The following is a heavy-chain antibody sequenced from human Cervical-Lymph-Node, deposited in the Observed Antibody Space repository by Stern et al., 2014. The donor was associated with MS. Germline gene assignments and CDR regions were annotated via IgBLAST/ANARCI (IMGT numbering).Heavy chain of an antibody. V-gene: IGHV4-61*02. CDR1: GGSISSANYY. J-gene: IGHJ5*02. CDR3: AKVGQQLVPWKWFDP. Sequence: QVQLQESGPGLVKPSQTLSLTCTVSGGSISSANYYWNWVRQPAGKGLEWIGRINTGGSTNYNPSLKGRFIIPIDTSKTHFSLKLSSVTAADTAVYYCAKVGQQLVPWKWFDPWGQGTLVTVSS. CDR2: INTGGST. D-gene: IGHD6-13*01.